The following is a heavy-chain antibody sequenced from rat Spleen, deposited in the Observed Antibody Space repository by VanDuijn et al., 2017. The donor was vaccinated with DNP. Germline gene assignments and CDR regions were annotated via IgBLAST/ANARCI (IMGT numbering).Heavy chain of an antibody. CDR2: INTGSGGT. CDR3: ARRRLPYWYFDF. CDR1: GYTFTNYY. Sequence: QVQLQQSGAELAKPGSSVMISCRASGYTFTNYYIGWVKQTTGQGLEYIGYINTGSGGTNYNEKFRGKATLTVDTSSNTAFMQLSSLTPDDSAVYYCARRRLPYWYFDFWGPGTMVTVSS. V-gene: IGHV1-43*01. J-gene: IGHJ1*01. D-gene: IGHD1-4*01.